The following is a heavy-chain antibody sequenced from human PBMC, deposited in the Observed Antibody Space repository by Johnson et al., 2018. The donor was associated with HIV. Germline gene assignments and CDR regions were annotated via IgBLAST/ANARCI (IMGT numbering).Heavy chain of an antibody. CDR2: RKQDGSEK. CDR1: GFIFSNNW. D-gene: IGHD2-8*01. J-gene: IGHJ3*02. Sequence: MLLVESGGGLVRPGGSLRLSCAASGFIFSNNWMTWVRPAPGKGLEWVATRKQDGSEKYYVDSVKGRFTISRDNSKNTQYLQLKNLRAEDTAGYYCARGALLEVYVSDDAFDICGQGKMVTVSS. CDR3: ARGALLEVYVSDDAFDI. V-gene: IGHV3-7*05.